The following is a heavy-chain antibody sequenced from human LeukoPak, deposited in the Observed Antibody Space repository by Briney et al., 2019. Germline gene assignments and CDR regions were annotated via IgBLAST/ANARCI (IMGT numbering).Heavy chain of an antibody. J-gene: IGHJ4*02. CDR3: ARHSARIVYFDY. D-gene: IGHD2/OR15-2a*01. Sequence: SETLSLTCSVSGGPISSTSYYWGWIRQPPAKGLEWIGSIDYSGTTYYNPSLKSRVTISVDTSKNHFSLEVNAVTAADTAIYYCARHSARIVYFDYWGQGTLVTVSS. CDR1: GGPISSTSYY. CDR2: IDYSGTT. V-gene: IGHV4-39*01.